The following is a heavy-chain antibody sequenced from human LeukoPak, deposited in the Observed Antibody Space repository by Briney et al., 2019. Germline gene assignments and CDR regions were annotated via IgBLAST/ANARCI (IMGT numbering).Heavy chain of an antibody. CDR2: IFYSGST. J-gene: IGHJ4*02. Sequence: PSQTLSLTCALSGGSTSSGDYYWSWTRQPPGKGLEWMGLIFYSGSTYYNPSLKSRVTISVGTSKTQFSLKLSSVTAADTAVYYCARTYDCSGYSFDYWGQGTLVTVSS. CDR1: GGSTSSGDYY. D-gene: IGHD3-22*01. V-gene: IGHV4-30-4*01. CDR3: ARTYDCSGYSFDY.